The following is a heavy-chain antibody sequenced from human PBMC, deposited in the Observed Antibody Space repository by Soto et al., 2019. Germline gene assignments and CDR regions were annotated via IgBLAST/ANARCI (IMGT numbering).Heavy chain of an antibody. V-gene: IGHV3-30*18. D-gene: IGHD2-15*01. CDR2: ISYDGSNK. CDR1: GFTFSSYG. J-gene: IGHJ4*02. Sequence: GGSLRLSCAASGFTFSSYGMHWVRQAPGKGLEWVAVISYDGSNKYYADSVKGRFTISRDNSKNTLYLQMNSLRAEDTAVYYCAKVHGGKMGRYFDYWGQGTLVTVSS. CDR3: AKVHGGKMGRYFDY.